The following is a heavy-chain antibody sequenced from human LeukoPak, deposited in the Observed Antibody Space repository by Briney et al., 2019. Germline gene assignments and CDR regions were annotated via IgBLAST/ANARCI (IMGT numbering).Heavy chain of an antibody. CDR3: ARGTGYSSSWYSYYFDY. Sequence: GGSLRLSCAASGFTFSSYSMNWVRQAPGKGLEWVSYISSSSSTIYYADSVKGRFTISRDNSKNTLYLQMNSLRAEDTAVYYCARGTGYSSSWYSYYFDYWGQGTLVTVSS. CDR1: GFTFSSYS. J-gene: IGHJ4*02. D-gene: IGHD6-13*01. V-gene: IGHV3-48*01. CDR2: ISSSSSTI.